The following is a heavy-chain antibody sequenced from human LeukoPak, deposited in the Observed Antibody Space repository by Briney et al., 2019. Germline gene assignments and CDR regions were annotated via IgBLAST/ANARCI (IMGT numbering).Heavy chain of an antibody. CDR2: FDPEDGEI. CDR3: ARVSGNYYGSGRRPYYFDY. V-gene: IGHV1-24*01. J-gene: IGHJ4*02. CDR1: GYTLTELS. D-gene: IGHD3-10*01. Sequence: ASVKVSCKVSGYTLTELSMHWVRQAPGKGLEWMGGFDPEDGEIIYAQKFQGRVTMTEDTSTDTAYMELSSLRSDDTAVYYCARVSGNYYGSGRRPYYFDYWGQGTLVTVSS.